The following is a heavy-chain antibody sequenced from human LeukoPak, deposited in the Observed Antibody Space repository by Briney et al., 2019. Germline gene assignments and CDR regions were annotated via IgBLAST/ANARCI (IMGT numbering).Heavy chain of an antibody. D-gene: IGHD5-18*01. CDR3: ARPRGYSYGYYAFDI. CDR1: GFTFSSYA. CDR2: ISGSGGST. Sequence: GGSLRLSCGASGFTFSSYAMSWVRQAPGKGLEWVSAISGSGGSTYYADSVKGRFTIPRDNSKNTLYLQMNSLRAEDTAVYYCARPRGYSYGYYAFDIWGQGTMVTVSS. V-gene: IGHV3-23*01. J-gene: IGHJ3*02.